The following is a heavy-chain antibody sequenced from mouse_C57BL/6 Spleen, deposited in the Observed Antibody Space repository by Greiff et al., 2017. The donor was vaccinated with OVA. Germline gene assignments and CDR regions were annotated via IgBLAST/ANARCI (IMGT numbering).Heavy chain of an antibody. D-gene: IGHD2-1*01. CDR2: INPSNGGT. J-gene: IGHJ4*01. V-gene: IGHV1-53*01. Sequence: QVQLQQPGTELVKPGASVKLSCKASGYTFTSYWMHWVKQRPGQGLEWIGNINPSNGGTNYNEKFKSKAALTVDKSSSTAYMQLSSLTSEDSAVYYCARRGNYYGNLYAMDYWGQGTSVTVSS. CDR3: ARRGNYYGNLYAMDY. CDR1: GYTFTSYW.